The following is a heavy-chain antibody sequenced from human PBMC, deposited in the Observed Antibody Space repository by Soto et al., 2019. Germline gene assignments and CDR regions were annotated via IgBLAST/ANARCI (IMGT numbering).Heavy chain of an antibody. V-gene: IGHV5-51*01. CDR2: IYPGDSDT. J-gene: IGHJ4*02. D-gene: IGHD3-3*01. CDR1: GYNFASYW. Sequence: LGESLKISCKGSGYNFASYWIGWVRQMPGKGLEWMGIIYPGDSDTRYSPSFQGQVTISADKTIKIAYLQWSTLKASDAAMYYCARGGFWGGYYYFDYWGQGTQVTVSS. CDR3: ARGGFWGGYYYFDY.